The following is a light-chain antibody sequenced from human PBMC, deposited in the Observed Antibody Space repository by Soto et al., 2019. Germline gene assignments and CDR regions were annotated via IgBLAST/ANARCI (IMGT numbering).Light chain of an antibody. CDR3: QQYQNLWT. CDR1: QSVSNNY. J-gene: IGKJ1*01. Sequence: EIVLTQSPGTLSLSPVERATLSCMASQSVSNNYLAWYQQKPGQAPRLLIYGASNRATGIPDRFSGSGSGTEFTLTINSLQSEDFAVYYCQQYQNLWTFGQGTKVDIK. V-gene: IGKV3-20*01. CDR2: GAS.